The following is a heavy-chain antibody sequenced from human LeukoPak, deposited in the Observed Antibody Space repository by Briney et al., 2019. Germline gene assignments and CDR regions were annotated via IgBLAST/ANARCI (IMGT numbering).Heavy chain of an antibody. CDR3: ARLISMIRGVIRSPDY. CDR1: GGSISSGDYY. D-gene: IGHD3-10*01. Sequence: PSQTLSLTCTVSGGSISSGDYYWSWIRQPPGKGLEWIGYIYYSGSTYYNPSLKSRVTISVDTSKNQFSLRLSSVTAADTAVYYCARLISMIRGVIRSPDYWGQGTLVTVSS. J-gene: IGHJ4*02. CDR2: IYYSGST. V-gene: IGHV4-30-4*01.